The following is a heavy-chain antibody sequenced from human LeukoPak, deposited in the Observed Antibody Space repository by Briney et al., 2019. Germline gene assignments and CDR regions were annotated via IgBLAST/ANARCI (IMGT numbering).Heavy chain of an antibody. CDR1: GGSISSYY. D-gene: IGHD3-22*01. Sequence: PSETLSLTCTVSGGSISSYYWSWIRQPAGKGLEWIGRIYTSGSTNYNASLKSRVSMSVDTSGNQFSLKLSSVTAADTAVYYCARGGLENGYHSNDGFDIWGQGTMVTVSS. CDR3: ARGGLENGYHSNDGFDI. CDR2: IYTSGST. J-gene: IGHJ3*02. V-gene: IGHV4-4*07.